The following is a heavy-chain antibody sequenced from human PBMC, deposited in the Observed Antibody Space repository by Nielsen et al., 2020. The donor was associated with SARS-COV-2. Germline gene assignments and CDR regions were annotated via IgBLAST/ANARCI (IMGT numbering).Heavy chain of an antibody. CDR3: AKEMGTGGLPYFDS. J-gene: IGHJ4*02. Sequence: GESLKISCAASGFTFSAYAMSWVRQAPGKGPEWVAGIVNSGGGAYHADSVKGRFTISRDNSKNTLSLQMNSLRVEDTALYFCAKEMGTGGLPYFDSWGQGTLVTVSS. CDR2: IVNSGGGA. D-gene: IGHD1-26*01. V-gene: IGHV3-23*01. CDR1: GFTFSAYA.